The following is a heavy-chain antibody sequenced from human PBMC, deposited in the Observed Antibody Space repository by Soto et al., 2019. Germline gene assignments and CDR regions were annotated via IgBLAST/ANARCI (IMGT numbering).Heavy chain of an antibody. CDR1: GYTFTSYA. V-gene: IGHV1-3*05. D-gene: IGHD5-12*01. J-gene: IGHJ4*02. Sequence: QVQLVQSGAEEKKPGASVKVSCRASGYTFTSYAIPWVRQAAGQRLEWMGWINAGNGNTKYSQKFQGRVTITRDTSASTAYRELSSLRSEDTAVYYCARGSGHMIEWLWGQGTLVTVSS. CDR2: INAGNGNT. CDR3: ARGSGHMIEWL.